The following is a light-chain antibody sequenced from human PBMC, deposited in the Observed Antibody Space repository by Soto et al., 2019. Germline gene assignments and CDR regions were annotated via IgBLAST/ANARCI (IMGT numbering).Light chain of an antibody. CDR3: QQYYHWKT. CDR2: GVC. V-gene: IGKV3-15*01. Sequence: ILMTQSPATLSVSPGERATLSCGASQSISNKLAWYQQKPGQAPRLLIYGVCARATGIPARFSGSGSGTEFTLNISSQLSEDVAVSYCQQYYHWKTFGQGTRVVIK. J-gene: IGKJ1*01. CDR1: QSISNK.